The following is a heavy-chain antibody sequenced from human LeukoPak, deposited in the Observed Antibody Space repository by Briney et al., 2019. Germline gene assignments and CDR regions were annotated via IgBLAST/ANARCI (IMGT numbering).Heavy chain of an antibody. CDR1: GGSFSGYY. J-gene: IGHJ4*02. Sequence: PSETLSLTCAVYGGSFSGYYWSWIRQPPGKGLEWIGEINHSGSTNYSPSIKSRVTILVDTTKHQFTLKLNSVTAADTAVYDCARDRRGGAAADTLPLDYWGQGTLVTVSS. D-gene: IGHD6-13*01. CDR2: INHSGST. CDR3: ARDRRGGAAADTLPLDY. V-gene: IGHV4-34*01.